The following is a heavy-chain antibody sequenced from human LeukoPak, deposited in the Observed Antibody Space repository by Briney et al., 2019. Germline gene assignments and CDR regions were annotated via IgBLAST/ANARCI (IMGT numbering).Heavy chain of an antibody. J-gene: IGHJ3*02. CDR2: ISYDGSNK. CDR1: GFTFSSYA. V-gene: IGHV3-30*04. CDR3: ARDRGYYGPRTGGAFDI. D-gene: IGHD3-10*01. Sequence: GGSLRLSCAASGFTFSSYAMHWVRQAPGKGLEWVAVISYDGSNKYYADSVKGRFTISRDNSKNTLYLQVNSLRAEDTAVYYCARDRGYYGPRTGGAFDIWGQGTVVTVSS.